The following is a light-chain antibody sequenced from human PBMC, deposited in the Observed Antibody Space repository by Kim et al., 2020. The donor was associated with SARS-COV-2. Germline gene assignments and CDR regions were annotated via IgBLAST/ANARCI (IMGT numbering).Light chain of an antibody. CDR3: QSADSSGTYV. J-gene: IGLJ1*01. CDR2: KDS. CDR1: ALPKQY. V-gene: IGLV3-25*03. Sequence: SYELTQPPSVSVSPGQTARITCSGDALPKQYAYWYQQKPGQAPVLVIYKDSERPSGIPARFSGSSSGTTVTLTISGVQAEDEAAYYCQSADSSGTYVFGT.